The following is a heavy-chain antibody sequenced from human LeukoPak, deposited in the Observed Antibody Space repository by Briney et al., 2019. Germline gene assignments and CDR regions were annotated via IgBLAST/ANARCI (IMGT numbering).Heavy chain of an antibody. D-gene: IGHD6-19*01. J-gene: IGHJ4*02. CDR2: IYYSGTT. CDR3: ARDVAVAGTVRGGY. Sequence: PPEALSLTCTVSGGSISSGFYYWGWIRQPPGKGLEWIGSIYYSGTTYYNPSLKSRVTISVDTSKNQFSLKLSSVTAADTAVYYCARDVAVAGTVRGGYWGQGTLVTVSS. V-gene: IGHV4-39*07. CDR1: GGSISSGFYY.